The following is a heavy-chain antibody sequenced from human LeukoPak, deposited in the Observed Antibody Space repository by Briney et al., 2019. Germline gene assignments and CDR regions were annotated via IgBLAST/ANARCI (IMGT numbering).Heavy chain of an antibody. CDR2: INHSGST. CDR3: ARFSSSDGLNY. D-gene: IGHD2-8*01. J-gene: IGHJ4*02. Sequence: SETLSLTCAVYGGSFSGYYWSWIRQPPEKGLEWIGEINHSGSTNYNPSLKSRVTISVDTSKNQFSLKLSSVTAADKAVYYCARFSSSDGLNYWGQGTLVTVSS. CDR1: GGSFSGYY. V-gene: IGHV4-34*01.